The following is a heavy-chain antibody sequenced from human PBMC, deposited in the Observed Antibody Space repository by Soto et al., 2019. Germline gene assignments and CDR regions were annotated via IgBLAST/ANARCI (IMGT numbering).Heavy chain of an antibody. CDR1: GGTFSSYA. V-gene: IGHV1-69*06. J-gene: IGHJ6*04. CDR3: GGLLTGDYGMDV. D-gene: IGHD7-27*01. CDR2: IIPIFGTA. Sequence: QVQLVQSGAEVKKPGSSVKVSCKASGGTFSSYAISWVRQAPGQGLEWMGGIIPIFGTANYAQKFQGRVTITGEKSRRTAYMGLSSLRSEDTAVYYCGGLLTGDYGMDVWGKGTTVTVSS.